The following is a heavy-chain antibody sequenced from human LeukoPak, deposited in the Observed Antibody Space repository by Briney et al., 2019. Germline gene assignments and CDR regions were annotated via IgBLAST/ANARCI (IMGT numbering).Heavy chain of an antibody. CDR3: ARDDCSGGSCYSEFDY. CDR1: GFTFSSYA. Sequence: HSGGSLRLSCAASGFTFSSYAMHWVRQAPSKGLEWVAVISYDGSNKYYADSVKGRFTISRDNSKNTLYLQMNSLRAEDTAVYYCARDDCSGGSCYSEFDYWGQGTLVTVSS. CDR2: ISYDGSNK. V-gene: IGHV3-30*04. D-gene: IGHD2-15*01. J-gene: IGHJ4*02.